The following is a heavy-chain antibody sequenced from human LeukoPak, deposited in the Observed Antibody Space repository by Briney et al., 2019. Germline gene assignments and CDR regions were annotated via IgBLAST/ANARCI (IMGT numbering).Heavy chain of an antibody. J-gene: IGHJ5*02. CDR2: ISAYNGNT. D-gene: IGHD3-22*01. Sequence: ASVTVSYMASGYTFTNYGISWVRQAPGQGLEWMGWISAYNGNTNYAQKLKCRVTMTTDTSTSTAYMELRSLRSDDTAVYYCAGDQGPYYYDSCGSVFDPWGQGTLVTVSS. V-gene: IGHV1-18*04. CDR3: AGDQGPYYYDSCGSVFDP. CDR1: GYTFTNYG.